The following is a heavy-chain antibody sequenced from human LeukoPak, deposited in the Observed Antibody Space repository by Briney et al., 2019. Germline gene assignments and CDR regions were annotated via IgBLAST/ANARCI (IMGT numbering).Heavy chain of an antibody. Sequence: ASVKVSCKASGGTFSSYAINWVRQATGQGLEWMGWMNPNSGNTGYAQKFQGRVTMTRNTSISTAYMELSSLRSEDTAVYYCARRVGYCSGGSCYHIDYWGQGTLVTVSS. CDR3: ARRVGYCSGGSCYHIDY. CDR1: GGTFSSYA. CDR2: MNPNSGNT. V-gene: IGHV1-8*02. D-gene: IGHD2-15*01. J-gene: IGHJ4*02.